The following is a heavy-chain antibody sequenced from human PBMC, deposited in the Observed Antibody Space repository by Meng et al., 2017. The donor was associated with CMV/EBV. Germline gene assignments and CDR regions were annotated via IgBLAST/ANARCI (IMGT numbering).Heavy chain of an antibody. Sequence: GGPLRLSCAAPGFTFSSYEMNWVRQAPGKGLEWVSYISSSGSTIYYADSVKGRFTISRDNAKNSLYLQMNSLRAEDTAVYYCAAQLGWYYYGMHVWGQGTTVTVSS. CDR2: ISSSGSTI. J-gene: IGHJ6*02. D-gene: IGHD1-1*01. V-gene: IGHV3-48*03. CDR3: AAQLGWYYYGMHV. CDR1: GFTFSSYE.